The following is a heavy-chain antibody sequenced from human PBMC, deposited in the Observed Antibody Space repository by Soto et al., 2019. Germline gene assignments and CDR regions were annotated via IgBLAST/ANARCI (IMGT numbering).Heavy chain of an antibody. D-gene: IGHD2-15*01. J-gene: IGHJ4*02. V-gene: IGHV1-69*06. CDR3: ARGDRGDYCSGGSCYLLDY. Sequence: QVQLVQSGAEVKKPGSSVKVSCKASGGTFSSYAISWVRQAPGQGLEWMGGIIPIFGTANYAQKFQGRVTITADKSTSTAYMELSSLRSEDTAVYYCARGDRGDYCSGGSCYLLDYWGQGTLVTVSS. CDR1: GGTFSSYA. CDR2: IIPIFGTA.